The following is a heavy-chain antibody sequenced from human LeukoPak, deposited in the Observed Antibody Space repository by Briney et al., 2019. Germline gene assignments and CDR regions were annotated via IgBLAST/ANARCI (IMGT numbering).Heavy chain of an antibody. CDR2: IYYSGST. CDR1: GGSISSGGYY. J-gene: IGHJ4*02. V-gene: IGHV4-31*03. CDR3: ARGGWVVAATFFFDY. D-gene: IGHD2-15*01. Sequence: SQTLSLTCTVSGGSISSGGYYWSWIGQHPGKGLEWIGYIYYSGSTYYNPSLKSRVTISVDTSKNQFSLKLSSVTAADTAVYYCARGGWVVAATFFFDYWGQGTLVTVSS.